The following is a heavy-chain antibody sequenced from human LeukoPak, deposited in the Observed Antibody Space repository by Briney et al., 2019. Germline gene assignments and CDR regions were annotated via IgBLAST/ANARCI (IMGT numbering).Heavy chain of an antibody. J-gene: IGHJ4*02. CDR2: ISWNSGSI. Sequence: PGGSLRLSCAASGFTFDDYAMHWVRQAPGKGLEWVSGISWNSGSIGYADSVEGRLTISRDNAKNSLYLQMNSLRAEDTALYYCAKETAGLLDYWGQGTLVTVSS. V-gene: IGHV3-9*01. CDR3: AKETAGLLDY. CDR1: GFTFDDYA.